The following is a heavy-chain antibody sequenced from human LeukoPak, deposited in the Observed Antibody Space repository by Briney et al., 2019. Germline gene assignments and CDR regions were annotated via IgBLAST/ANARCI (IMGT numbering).Heavy chain of an antibody. Sequence: GGSLRLSCAASGFTFSISWMHWVRQAPGKGLAWVSHINSDGRSTDYADSVRGRFTISRDNAKNTLYLQMNSLRAEDTAVYYCAKDDGGSNWYYFDYWGQGTLVTVSS. D-gene: IGHD6-13*01. CDR1: GFTFSISW. CDR2: INSDGRST. CDR3: AKDDGGSNWYYFDY. V-gene: IGHV3-74*01. J-gene: IGHJ4*02.